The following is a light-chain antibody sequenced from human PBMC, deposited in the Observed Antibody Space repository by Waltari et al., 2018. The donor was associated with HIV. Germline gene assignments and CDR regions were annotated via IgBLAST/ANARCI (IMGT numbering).Light chain of an antibody. J-gene: IGKJ4*01. CDR2: GAF. V-gene: IGKV1-NL1*01. CDR3: QQYFGVPLT. Sequence: DIQMTQSPSSLSASIGDTVTIPCRASQDISNSVSWFQQRPGEVPKLLVHGAFILQRGVPSRFSGSGSGTDYSRTIRGLQAEDFATYFCQQYFGVPLTFAGGTRVDI. CDR1: QDISNS.